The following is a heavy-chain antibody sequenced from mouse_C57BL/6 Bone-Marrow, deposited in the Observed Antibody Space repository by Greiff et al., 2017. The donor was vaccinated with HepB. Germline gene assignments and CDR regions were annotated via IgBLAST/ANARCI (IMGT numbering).Heavy chain of an antibody. D-gene: IGHD1-1*01. V-gene: IGHV1-19*01. J-gene: IGHJ4*01. Sequence: EVQLQQSGPVLVKPGASVKMSCKASGYTFTDYYMNWVKQSPGKSLEWIGVINPYNGGTSYNQKFKGKATLTVDKSSSTAYMELNSLTSEDSAVYYCAGNYYGSRLYYYAMDYWGQGTSVTVSS. CDR3: AGNYYGSRLYYYAMDY. CDR1: GYTFTDYY. CDR2: INPYNGGT.